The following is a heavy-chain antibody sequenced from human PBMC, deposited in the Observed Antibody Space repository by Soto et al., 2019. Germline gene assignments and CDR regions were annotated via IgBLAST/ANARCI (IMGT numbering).Heavy chain of an antibody. J-gene: IGHJ4*02. CDR1: GYAFTSHG. D-gene: IGHD2-15*01. V-gene: IGHV1-18*04. CDR3: ARDWCSGGTCYLFFDY. Sequence: ASVKVSCKASGYAFTSHGISSLRQAPGQALEWMGWISLYNGNTNYAQMFQGRVKMTTDTSTSTAYMELRSLRSDNTALYYSARDWCSGGTCYLFFDYWGQGTLVTVSS. CDR2: ISLYNGNT.